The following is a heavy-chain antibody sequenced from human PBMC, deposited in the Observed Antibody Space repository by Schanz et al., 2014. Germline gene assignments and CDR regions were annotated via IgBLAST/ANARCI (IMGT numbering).Heavy chain of an antibody. V-gene: IGHV1-69*08. Sequence: QVQLVQSGAEVKKPGSSVKVSCKASGGTFSSNTISWVRQAPGQGLEWMGRINPMLGLANYAQKFQGRVTITADKSTSTAYMELSSLRSEDTAVYYCARDIQYHYDTSGPVGAFDIWGQGTVVTVSS. CDR2: INPMLGLA. CDR1: GGTFSSNT. CDR3: ARDIQYHYDTSGPVGAFDI. D-gene: IGHD3-22*01. J-gene: IGHJ3*02.